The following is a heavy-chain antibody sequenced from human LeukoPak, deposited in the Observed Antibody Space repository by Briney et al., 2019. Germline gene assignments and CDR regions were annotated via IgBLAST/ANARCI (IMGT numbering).Heavy chain of an antibody. CDR1: GFTVSNNY. J-gene: IGHJ4*02. Sequence: GGSLRLSCAASGFTVSNNYMSWVRQAPGKGLEWVSVIYKVGNTYYADSVKGRFTISRDNSKNTMYLQMNSLRAEDTAVYYCAKDSSSWPDYYFDYWGQGTLVTVSS. CDR2: IYKVGNT. V-gene: IGHV3-53*01. CDR3: AKDSSSWPDYYFDY. D-gene: IGHD6-13*01.